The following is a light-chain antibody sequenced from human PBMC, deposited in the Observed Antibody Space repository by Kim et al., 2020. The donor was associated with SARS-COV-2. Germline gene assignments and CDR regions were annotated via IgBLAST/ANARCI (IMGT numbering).Light chain of an antibody. CDR1: QSISSY. J-gene: IGKJ1*01. Sequence: DIQMTQSPSSLSASVGDRVTITCRASQSISSYLNWYQQKPGKAPKYLIYAASSLQSGVPSRFSGSGSGTDFTLTISSLQPEDFATYYCQQSYSTPWTFGQGTTVDIK. CDR2: AAS. CDR3: QQSYSTPWT. V-gene: IGKV1-39*01.